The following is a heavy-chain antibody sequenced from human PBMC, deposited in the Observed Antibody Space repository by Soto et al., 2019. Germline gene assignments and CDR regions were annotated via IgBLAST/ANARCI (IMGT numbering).Heavy chain of an antibody. Sequence: PSETLSLTCSVSGGSISSYYWIWIRQPPGKGLEWIGYIYYSGSTNYNPSLKSRVTISVDTSKNQFSLKLSSVTAADTAVYYCARVGFWSGYYYFDYWGQGTLVTVSS. J-gene: IGHJ4*02. CDR3: ARVGFWSGYYYFDY. V-gene: IGHV4-59*01. D-gene: IGHD3-3*01. CDR1: GGSISSYY. CDR2: IYYSGST.